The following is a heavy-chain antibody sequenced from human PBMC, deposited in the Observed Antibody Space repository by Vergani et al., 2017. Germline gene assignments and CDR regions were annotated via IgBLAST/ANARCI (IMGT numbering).Heavy chain of an antibody. CDR3: AKEGYGSRRPFDD. CDR2: ISWNSGSI. V-gene: IGHV3-9*01. J-gene: IGHJ4*02. D-gene: IGHD3-10*01. Sequence: EVQLVESGGGLVQPGRSLRLSCAASGFTFDDYAMHWVRQAPGKGLEWVSGISWNSGSIGYADSVKGRFTISRDNAKNSLYLQMNRLRAEDTALYYCAKEGYGSRRPFDDWGQGSLVTVSS. CDR1: GFTFDDYA.